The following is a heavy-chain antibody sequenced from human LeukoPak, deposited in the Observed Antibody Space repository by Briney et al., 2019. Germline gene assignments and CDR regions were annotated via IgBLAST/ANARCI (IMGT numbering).Heavy chain of an antibody. J-gene: IGHJ4*02. Sequence: AASVKVSCKASGYTFTSYAMNWVRQAPGQGLEWMGWINTNTGNPTYAQGFTGRLVFSLDTSVSTAYLQISSLKAEDTAVYYCARDFVSSWSFYWGQGTLVTVSS. CDR3: ARDFVSSWSFY. CDR2: INTNTGNP. V-gene: IGHV7-4-1*02. CDR1: GYTFTSYA. D-gene: IGHD6-13*01.